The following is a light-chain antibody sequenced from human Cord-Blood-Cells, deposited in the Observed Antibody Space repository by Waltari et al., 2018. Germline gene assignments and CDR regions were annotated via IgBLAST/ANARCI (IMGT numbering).Light chain of an antibody. CDR3: QRRSNWPPEFT. V-gene: IGKV3-11*01. CDR1: QSVSSY. J-gene: IGKJ3*01. Sequence: EIVLTQSPATLSLSPGERATLSCRASQSVSSYLAWYQQKPGQAPRLLIYHASNRDTSIPARFSGSGSATDFTLTISSLVPEDFAVNYCQRRSNWPPEFTFGPGTKVDIK. CDR2: HAS.